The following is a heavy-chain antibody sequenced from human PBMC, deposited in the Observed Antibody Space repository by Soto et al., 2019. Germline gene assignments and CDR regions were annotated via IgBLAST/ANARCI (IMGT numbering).Heavy chain of an antibody. Sequence: SETLSLTCTVSGGSISSYYWSWIRQPPGKGLEWIGYIYYSGSTNYNPSLKSRVTISVDTSKNQFSLKLSSVTAADTAVYYCARATGYSYGPSRYYYYYMDVWGKGTTVTVSS. CDR1: GGSISSYY. CDR3: ARATGYSYGPSRYYYYYMDV. D-gene: IGHD5-18*01. J-gene: IGHJ6*03. CDR2: IYYSGST. V-gene: IGHV4-59*01.